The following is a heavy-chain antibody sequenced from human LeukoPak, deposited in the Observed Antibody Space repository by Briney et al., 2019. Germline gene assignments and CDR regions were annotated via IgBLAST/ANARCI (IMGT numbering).Heavy chain of an antibody. CDR2: ISAYNGNT. D-gene: IGHD3-22*01. J-gene: IGHJ4*02. V-gene: IGHV1-18*01. CDR1: GYTFTSYG. Sequence: ASVKVSCKASGYTFTSYGISWVRQAPGQGLEWMGWISAYNGNTNYAQKLQGRVTMTTDTSTSTAYMELRSLRSDDTAVYYCARDLGAITMIVVVIGTPFDYWGQGTLVTVSS. CDR3: ARDLGAITMIVVVIGTPFDY.